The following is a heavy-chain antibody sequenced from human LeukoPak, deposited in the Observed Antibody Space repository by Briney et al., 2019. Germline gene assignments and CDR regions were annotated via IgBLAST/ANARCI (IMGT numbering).Heavy chain of an antibody. J-gene: IGHJ4*02. CDR1: GGSISSSSYY. V-gene: IGHV4-39*01. CDR2: IYYSGST. D-gene: IGHD3-22*01. CDR3: ARSWGYYDHTSDY. Sequence: SETLSLTCTVSGGSISSSSYYWGWIRQPPGKGLEWIGSIYYSGSTYYNPSLKSRVTISVDTSKNQFSLKLSSVTAADTAVYYCARSWGYYDHTSDYWGQGTLVTVSS.